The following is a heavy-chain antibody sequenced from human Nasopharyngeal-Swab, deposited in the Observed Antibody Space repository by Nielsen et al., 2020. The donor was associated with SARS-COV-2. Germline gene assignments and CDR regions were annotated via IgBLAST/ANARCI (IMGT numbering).Heavy chain of an antibody. CDR2: ISGSGGST. Sequence: GESLKISCAASGFPFNNYGMSWVLQAPGKGLEWVSSISGSGGSTYYADSAKGRFTMSRDNSKSTLYLQMNTLRAEDTAVYYCAKGYSSGWQLYYYYGMDVWGQGTTVTVSS. D-gene: IGHD6-19*01. CDR1: GFPFNNYG. V-gene: IGHV3-23*01. CDR3: AKGYSSGWQLYYYYGMDV. J-gene: IGHJ6*02.